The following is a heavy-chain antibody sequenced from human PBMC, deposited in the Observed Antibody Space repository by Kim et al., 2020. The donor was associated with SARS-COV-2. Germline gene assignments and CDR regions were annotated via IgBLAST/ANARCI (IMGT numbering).Heavy chain of an antibody. Sequence: SETLSLTCTVSGGSISSSSYYWGWIRQPPGKGLEWIGSIYYSGSTYYNPSLKSRVTISVDTSKNQFSLKLSSVTAADTAVYYCARHPVRGLVIRDWFDPWGQGTLVTVSS. D-gene: IGHD3-9*01. CDR1: GGSISSSSYY. CDR2: IYYSGST. V-gene: IGHV4-39*01. CDR3: ARHPVRGLVIRDWFDP. J-gene: IGHJ5*02.